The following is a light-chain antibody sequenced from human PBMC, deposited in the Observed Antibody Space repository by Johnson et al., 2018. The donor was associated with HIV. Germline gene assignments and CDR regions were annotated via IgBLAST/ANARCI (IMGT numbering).Light chain of an antibody. CDR1: SSNIGNHY. CDR2: DNN. J-gene: IGLJ1*01. CDR3: GTWDSSLSTYV. V-gene: IGLV1-51*01. Sequence: QSVLTQPPSVSAAPGQKVTISCSGTSSNIGNHYVSWYQLLPGTAPKLLIYDNNQRPSGIHDRFSVSKSGTSATLGITGLQTGDEADYYCGTWDSSLSTYVVGSGTKVTVL.